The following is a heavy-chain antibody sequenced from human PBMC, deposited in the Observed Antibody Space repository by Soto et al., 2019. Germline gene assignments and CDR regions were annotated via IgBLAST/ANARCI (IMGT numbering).Heavy chain of an antibody. D-gene: IGHD3-22*01. CDR1: GYTFTSYG. V-gene: IGHV1-18*01. CDR2: ISAYNGNT. Sequence: ASVEVSCKASGYTFTSYGISWVRQAPGQGLEWMGWISAYNGNTNYAQKLQGRVTMTTDTSTSTAYMELRSLRSDDTAVYYCAXVSGYYYDSSGYYYDDYWGQGTLVTVSS. J-gene: IGHJ4*02. CDR3: AXVSGYYYDSSGYYYDDY.